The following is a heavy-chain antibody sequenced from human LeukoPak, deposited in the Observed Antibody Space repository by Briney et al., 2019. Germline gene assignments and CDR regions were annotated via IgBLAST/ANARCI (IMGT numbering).Heavy chain of an antibody. CDR1: GGSISSYY. D-gene: IGHD5-24*01. J-gene: IGHJ4*02. V-gene: IGHV4-59*01. CDR3: ARLGVLEGDY. Sequence: PSETLSLTCTVSGGSISSYYWSWIRQPPGKGLEWIGYIYYSGSTNYNPSLKSRVTISVDTSKNQFSLKLSSVTAADTAVYYCARLGVLEGDYWGQGTLVTVSS. CDR2: IYYSGST.